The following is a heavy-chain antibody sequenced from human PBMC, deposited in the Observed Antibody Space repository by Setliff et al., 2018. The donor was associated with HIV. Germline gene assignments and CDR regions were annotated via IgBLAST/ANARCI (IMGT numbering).Heavy chain of an antibody. V-gene: IGHV4-31*03. Sequence: PSETRSLTCSVSAVSVGSGDYYWHWIRQHPEKALEWIGYIFHSGDTYYNPSLKSRISMSVHTSKNQFSLELTSLTAAATAFYYCATRPRIAARPFDYWGQGMLVTVSS. CDR3: ATRPRIAARPFDY. J-gene: IGHJ4*02. CDR2: IFHSGDT. D-gene: IGHD6-6*01. CDR1: AVSVGSGDYY.